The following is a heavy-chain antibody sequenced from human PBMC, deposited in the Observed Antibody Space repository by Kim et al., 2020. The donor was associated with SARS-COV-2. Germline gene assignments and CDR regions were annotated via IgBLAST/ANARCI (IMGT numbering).Heavy chain of an antibody. D-gene: IGHD5-18*01. Sequence: GGSLRLSCAASGFTFSSYAMHWVRQAPGKGLEWVAVISYDGSNKYYADSVKGRFTISRDNSKNTLYLQMNSLRAEDTAVYYCARDSADTAMGNLYWYFDLWGRGTLVTVSS. CDR2: ISYDGSNK. V-gene: IGHV3-30*04. J-gene: IGHJ2*01. CDR3: ARDSADTAMGNLYWYFDL. CDR1: GFTFSSYA.